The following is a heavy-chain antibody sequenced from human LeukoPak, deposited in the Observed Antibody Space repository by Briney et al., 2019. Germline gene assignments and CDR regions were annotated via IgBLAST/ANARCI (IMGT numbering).Heavy chain of an antibody. J-gene: IGHJ5*02. CDR3: ARGATTVTTWWFDP. V-gene: IGHV3-21*01. D-gene: IGHD4-17*01. CDR2: ISSSSSYI. Sequence: GGSLRLSCAASGFTFSSYTINWVRQAPGKGLEWVSSISSSSSYIYYADSVKGRFTISRDNAKNSLYLQMNSLRAEDTAAYYCARGATTVTTWWFDPWGQGTLVTVSS. CDR1: GFTFSSYT.